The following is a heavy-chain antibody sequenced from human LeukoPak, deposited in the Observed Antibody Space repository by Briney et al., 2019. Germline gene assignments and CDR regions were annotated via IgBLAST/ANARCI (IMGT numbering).Heavy chain of an antibody. CDR2: IYYSGST. CDR1: GGSISSGDYY. CDR3: ARETKYYDFWSGTRAHAFDI. J-gene: IGHJ3*02. Sequence: SETLSLTCTVSGGSISSGDYYWSWIRQPPGKGLEWIGYIYYSGSTYYNPSLKSRVTISVDTSKNQFSLKLSSVTAADTAVYYCARETKYYDFWSGTRAHAFDIWGQGTMVTVSS. D-gene: IGHD3-3*01. V-gene: IGHV4-30-4*01.